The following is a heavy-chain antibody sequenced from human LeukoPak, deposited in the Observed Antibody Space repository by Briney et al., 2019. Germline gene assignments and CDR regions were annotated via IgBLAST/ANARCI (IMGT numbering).Heavy chain of an antibody. CDR3: ARTPAWERRYFDL. Sequence: PSETLSLTCTVSGGAISTYYWSWIRQTPGMGLEWIGYIYYTGSTNYNPSLKSRVTISIDTSKNQFSLKLSSVTAADTAVYYCARTPAWERRYFDLWGRGTLVTVSS. J-gene: IGHJ2*01. CDR1: GGAISTYY. V-gene: IGHV4-59*01. D-gene: IGHD3-16*01. CDR2: IYYTGST.